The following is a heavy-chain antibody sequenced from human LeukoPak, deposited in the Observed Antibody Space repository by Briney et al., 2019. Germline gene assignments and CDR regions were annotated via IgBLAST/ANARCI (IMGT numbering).Heavy chain of an antibody. Sequence: SETLSLTCTVSGYSISSSYYWGWIRPPPGKGLEWIGSIYYSGSTYYNPSLKSRVTISVDTSKNQFSLKLSSVTVADTAVYYCARDGYSSRWYVGGFDYWGQGTLVTVSS. CDR2: IYYSGST. J-gene: IGHJ4*02. D-gene: IGHD6-13*01. CDR3: ARDGYSSRWYVGGFDY. CDR1: GYSISSSYY. V-gene: IGHV4-38-2*02.